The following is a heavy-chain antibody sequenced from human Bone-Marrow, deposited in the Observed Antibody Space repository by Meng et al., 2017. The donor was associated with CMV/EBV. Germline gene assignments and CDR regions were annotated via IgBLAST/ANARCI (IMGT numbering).Heavy chain of an antibody. V-gene: IGHV3-23*01. J-gene: IGHJ4*02. D-gene: IGHD3-22*01. Sequence: LSLTCAASGFTFSSYEMNWVRQAPGKGLEWVSAISGSGGSTYYADSVKGRFTISRDNSKNTLYLQMNSLRAEDTAVYYCAKVHYYDSSGPVGMGVDYWGQGPLVTVYS. CDR3: AKVHYYDSSGPVGMGVDY. CDR1: GFTFSSYE. CDR2: ISGSGGST.